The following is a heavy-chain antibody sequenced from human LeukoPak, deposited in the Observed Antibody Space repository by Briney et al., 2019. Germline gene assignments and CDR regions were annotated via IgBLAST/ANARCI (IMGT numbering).Heavy chain of an antibody. Sequence: NWVRQHPGKGLEWIGYIYYSGSTYYNPSLKSRVIISVDTSRNQFSLKLSSVTAADTAVYYCAREQHAIDYWGQGTLVTVSS. D-gene: IGHD6-13*01. J-gene: IGHJ4*02. CDR2: IYYSGST. CDR3: AREQHAIDY. V-gene: IGHV4-31*02.